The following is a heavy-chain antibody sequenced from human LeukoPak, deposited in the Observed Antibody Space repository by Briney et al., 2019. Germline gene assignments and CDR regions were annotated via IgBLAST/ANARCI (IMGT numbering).Heavy chain of an antibody. D-gene: IGHD6-6*01. J-gene: IGHJ5*02. CDR3: ATKKKYSNWFDP. CDR1: GYTLTELS. Sequence: ASVKVSCKVSGYTLTELSMHWVRQAPGKGLEWMGGFDPEDGETIYAQKFQGRVTMTEDTSTDTAYMELSSLRSEDTAVYYCATKKKYSNWFDPWGQGTLVTVSS. V-gene: IGHV1-24*01. CDR2: FDPEDGET.